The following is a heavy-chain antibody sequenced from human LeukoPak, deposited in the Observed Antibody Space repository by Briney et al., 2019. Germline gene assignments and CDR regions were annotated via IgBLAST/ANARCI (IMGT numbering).Heavy chain of an antibody. CDR2: ISGSGVTT. V-gene: IGHV3-23*01. J-gene: IGHJ4*02. D-gene: IGHD1-1*01. CDR1: GFTSNNYA. CDR3: AKSPGQIQLDYFDY. Sequence: GGSLRLSCAASGFTSNNYAMSWVRQAPGMGLEWVSTISGSGVTTYYADSVRGRFTISRDNSKTTLYLQLDSLRPEDMAIYYCAKSPGQIQLDYFDYWGQGTLVTVSS.